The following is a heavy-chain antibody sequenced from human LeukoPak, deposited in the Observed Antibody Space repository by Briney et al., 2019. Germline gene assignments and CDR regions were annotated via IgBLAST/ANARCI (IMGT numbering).Heavy chain of an antibody. CDR2: ISSSGTNI. D-gene: IGHD2-21*02. CDR1: GFTFKSYN. Sequence: GGSLRLSCAASGFTFKSYNMNWVRQAPGKGLEWISSISSSGTNIYYADSVKGRFTISRDDAKNSLYLQMNSLRAEETAVYFCASGSGDSFNFGYWGQGTLVTVSS. J-gene: IGHJ4*02. V-gene: IGHV3-21*01. CDR3: ASGSGDSFNFGY.